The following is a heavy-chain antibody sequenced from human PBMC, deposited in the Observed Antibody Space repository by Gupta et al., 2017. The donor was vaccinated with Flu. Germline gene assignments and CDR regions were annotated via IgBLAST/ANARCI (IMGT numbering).Heavy chain of an antibody. D-gene: IGHD1-26*01. CDR1: VGTLSRYA. Sequence: QVQRVQSGAEVKKPGSSVEVSCKASVGTLSRYASSWVRQAPGQGLEWMGGIIPIVGTANYAQKFQGRVTITADESTSTAYMELSSLRSEDTAVYYCARDPVGLKFEDWFDPWGQGTLVTVSS. J-gene: IGHJ5*02. CDR3: ARDPVGLKFEDWFDP. V-gene: IGHV1-69*01. CDR2: IIPIVGTA.